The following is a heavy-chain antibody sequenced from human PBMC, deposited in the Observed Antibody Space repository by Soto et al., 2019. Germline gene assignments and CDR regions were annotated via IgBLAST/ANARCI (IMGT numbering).Heavy chain of an antibody. CDR1: RFTFTSYA. CDR2: MNPNSGNT. D-gene: IGHD5-18*01. J-gene: IGHJ6*02. Sequence: GASAKVSCKDRRFTFTSYALCWVRQSTEKGFEYLGWMNPNSGNTGYVKKFQGRVTMTRDTSMSTADMELSSLQSEDTAVYYCARSDTAMVYYYYGMDVWGQGTTVTV. CDR3: ARSDTAMVYYYYGMDV. V-gene: IGHV1-8*01.